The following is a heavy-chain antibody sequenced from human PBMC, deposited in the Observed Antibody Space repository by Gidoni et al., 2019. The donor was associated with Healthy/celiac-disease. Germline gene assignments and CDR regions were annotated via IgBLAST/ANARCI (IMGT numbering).Heavy chain of an antibody. CDR1: GFTFSSYA. CDR3: ARADGATYDFDY. J-gene: IGHJ4*02. D-gene: IGHD1-26*01. V-gene: IGHV3-30*04. CDR2: ISYDGSNK. Sequence: QVQLVESGGGVVQPGRSLRLSCAASGFTFSSYAMHWVRQAPGKGLEWVAVISYDGSNKYDADSVKGRFTISRDNSKNTLYLQMNSLRAEDTAVYYCARADGATYDFDYWGQGTLVTVSS.